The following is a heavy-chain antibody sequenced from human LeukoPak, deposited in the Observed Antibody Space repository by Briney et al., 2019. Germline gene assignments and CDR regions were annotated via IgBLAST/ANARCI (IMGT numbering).Heavy chain of an antibody. V-gene: IGHV3-74*01. CDR3: ARSQFDY. CDR2: ISGDGSTT. CDR1: GFAFSSYW. Sequence: GGCLRLSCAASGFAFSSYWMLWVRQVPGKGLVWVSRISGDGSTTTYADSVKGRFTISRDNTNNILYLQMNSLRAEDTAIYYCARSQFDYWGQGILVTVTS. J-gene: IGHJ4*02.